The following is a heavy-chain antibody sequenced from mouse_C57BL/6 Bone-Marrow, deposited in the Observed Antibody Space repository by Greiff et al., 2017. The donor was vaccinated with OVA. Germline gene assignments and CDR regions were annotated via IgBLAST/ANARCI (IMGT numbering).Heavy chain of an antibody. D-gene: IGHD1-1*01. Sequence: VQLQQPGAELVRPGSSVKLSCKASGYTFTRYWMDWVKQRPGQGLEWIGNIYPSDSETHYNQKFKDKATLTVDKSSSTAYMQLSSLTSEDSAVYYCARWYYYGSSYRFAYWGQGTLVTVSA. CDR2: IYPSDSET. CDR3: ARWYYYGSSYRFAY. V-gene: IGHV1-61*01. J-gene: IGHJ3*01. CDR1: GYTFTRYW.